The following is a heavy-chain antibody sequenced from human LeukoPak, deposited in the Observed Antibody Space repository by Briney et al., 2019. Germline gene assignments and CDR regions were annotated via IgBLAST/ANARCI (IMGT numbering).Heavy chain of an antibody. D-gene: IGHD3-10*01. CDR1: GDSVSSNSAA. J-gene: IGHJ6*03. V-gene: IGHV6-1*01. CDR3: ARDKPLWFGELLHAYYYFYMDV. Sequence: SQTLSLTCAISGDSVSSNSAAWNWIRQSPSRGLEWLGRTYYTSKWYNDYAVSVKSRITINPDTSKNQFSLQLNSVTPEDTAVYYCARDKPLWFGELLHAYYYFYMDVWGKGTTVTISS. CDR2: TYYTSKWYN.